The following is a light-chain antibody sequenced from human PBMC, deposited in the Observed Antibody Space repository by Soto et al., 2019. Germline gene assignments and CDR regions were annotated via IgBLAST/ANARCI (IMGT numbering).Light chain of an antibody. CDR3: MQGTHWPPT. CDR1: QSLVSSDGNTY. CDR2: TVS. V-gene: IGKV2-30*01. Sequence: DVVMTQSPLSLPVTLGQPASISCRSSQSLVSSDGNTYLNWFRQRPGQSPRRLIYTVSNRDSGGPGRFSGSGSGTNFTLIITRVEAGDDGVYYCMQGTHWPPTFGQGTKLEIK. J-gene: IGKJ2*01.